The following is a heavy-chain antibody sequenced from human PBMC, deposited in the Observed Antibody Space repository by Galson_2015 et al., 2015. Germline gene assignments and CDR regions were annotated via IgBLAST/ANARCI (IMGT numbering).Heavy chain of an antibody. J-gene: IGHJ4*02. D-gene: IGHD5-24*01. Sequence: SLRLSCAASGFTFTKAWMSWVRQVPGKGLEWVGRVKSKTDGATTDYAAPVEGRFTISRDDSKTTVYLQMTSLKTEDTALYHCATEATTFEYWGQGALVTVSS. V-gene: IGHV3-15*01. CDR1: GFTFTKAW. CDR3: ATEATTFEY. CDR2: VKSKTDGATT.